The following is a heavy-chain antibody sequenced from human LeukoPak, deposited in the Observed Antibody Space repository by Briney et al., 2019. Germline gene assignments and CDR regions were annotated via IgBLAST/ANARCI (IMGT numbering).Heavy chain of an antibody. J-gene: IGHJ4*02. CDR1: GXIFSNVW. Sequence: GGSLRLSCAASGXIFSNVWMTWVRQAPGKGLEWVVRIKSKTHGGTMDYAAPVKGRFTISRADSKSTLFLQVNDLKTEDTAMYYCTTLGYSGYAFNCWGQGTLVTVSS. V-gene: IGHV3-15*01. CDR2: IKSKTHGGTM. CDR3: TTLGYSGYAFNC. D-gene: IGHD3-22*01.